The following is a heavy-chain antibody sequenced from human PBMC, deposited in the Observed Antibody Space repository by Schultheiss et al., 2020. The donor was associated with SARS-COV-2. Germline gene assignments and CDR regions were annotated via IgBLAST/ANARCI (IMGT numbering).Heavy chain of an antibody. Sequence: GGSLRLSCAASGFTFSDYYMSWIRQAPGKGLEWVAVISYDGSNKYYADSVKGRFTISRDNSKNTLFLQMNSLTAEDTAVYYCATDQVSIGTSPTFDYWGQGTLVTVSS. J-gene: IGHJ4*02. V-gene: IGHV3-30*03. CDR2: ISYDGSNK. CDR3: ATDQVSIGTSPTFDY. CDR1: GFTFSDYY. D-gene: IGHD1-26*01.